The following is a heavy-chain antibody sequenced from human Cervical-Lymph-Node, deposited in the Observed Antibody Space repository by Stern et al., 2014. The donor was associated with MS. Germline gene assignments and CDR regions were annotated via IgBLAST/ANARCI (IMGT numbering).Heavy chain of an antibody. CDR2: IYHSGST. CDR1: GGSISSGGSS. CDR3: ARGGVIYTQDRNGFDV. J-gene: IGHJ3*01. D-gene: IGHD2-21*01. V-gene: IGHV4-30-2*01. Sequence: VQLVESGSGQAKPSQTLSLTCAVSGGSISSGGSSWNWIRQPPGKGLEWIGVIYHSGSTYYNPSLKGRVFISVDTSTHQFALNLRSVTAADTAVYYCARGGVIYTQDRNGFDVWGQGTMVTVSS.